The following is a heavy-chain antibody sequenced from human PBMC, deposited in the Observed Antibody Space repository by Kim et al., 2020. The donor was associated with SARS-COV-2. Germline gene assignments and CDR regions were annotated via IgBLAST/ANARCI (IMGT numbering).Heavy chain of an antibody. J-gene: IGHJ4*02. CDR3: VRGTWGDINDY. V-gene: IGHV1-18*01. Sequence: ASVKVSCKTSGDTSRKNGFNWMRQAPGQGLEWMGWISTKDGDTNYALKFQDRVMMTTDSSTTTVYMELRSLKSDDTDVYYCVRGTWGDINDYWGQGTLVT. CDR1: GDTSRKNG. D-gene: IGHD3-16*01. CDR2: ISTKDGDT.